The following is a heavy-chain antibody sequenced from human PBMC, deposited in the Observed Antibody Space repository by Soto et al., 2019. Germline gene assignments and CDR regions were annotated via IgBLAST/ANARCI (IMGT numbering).Heavy chain of an antibody. V-gene: IGHV1-69*02. D-gene: IGHD3-9*01. J-gene: IGHJ4*02. CDR1: GGTFDNYF. Sequence: SVKVSCKASGGTFDNYFISWVRQAPGQGLEWMGRIIPVLDIANYAQKFQDRVTITADKSTGTTYMELMILRSEDTAVYYCAGSPVLTGYYAYFDFWGQGALVTVSS. CDR2: IIPVLDIA. CDR3: AGSPVLTGYYAYFDF.